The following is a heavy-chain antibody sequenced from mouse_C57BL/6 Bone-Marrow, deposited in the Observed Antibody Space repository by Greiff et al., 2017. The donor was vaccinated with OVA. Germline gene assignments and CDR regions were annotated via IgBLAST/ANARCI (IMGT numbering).Heavy chain of an antibody. CDR3: ARGGHYYGSTWFAY. V-gene: IGHV5-16*01. J-gene: IGHJ3*01. CDR1: GFTFSDYY. Sequence: DVQLQESEGGLVQPGSSMKLSCTASGFTFSDYYMAWVRQVPEKGLEWVANINYDGSSTYYLDSLKSRFIISRDNAKNILYLQMSSLKSEDTATYYCARGGHYYGSTWFAYWGQGTLVTVSA. D-gene: IGHD1-1*01. CDR2: INYDGSST.